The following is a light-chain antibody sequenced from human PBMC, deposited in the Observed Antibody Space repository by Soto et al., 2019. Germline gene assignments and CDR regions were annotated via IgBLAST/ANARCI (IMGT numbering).Light chain of an antibody. CDR2: EVS. J-gene: IGLJ2*01. Sequence: QSALTQPASVSGSPGQSITISCTGTSSDVGGYDLVSWYQQYPGKAPKLMIYEVSNRPSGVSDRFSGSKSGNTASLTISGLQAEDEADYFCSSYTTNNAHVFGGGTKLTVL. CDR1: SSDVGGYDL. CDR3: SSYTTNNAHV. V-gene: IGLV2-14*01.